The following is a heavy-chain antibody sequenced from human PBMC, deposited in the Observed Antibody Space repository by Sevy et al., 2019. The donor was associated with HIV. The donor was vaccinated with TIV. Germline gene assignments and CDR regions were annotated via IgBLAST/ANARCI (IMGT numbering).Heavy chain of an antibody. J-gene: IGHJ4*02. V-gene: IGHV3-74*01. CDR1: KFIFSDYW. CDR3: ARDLRGPRDY. CDR2: INEGGSAT. Sequence: GGYLRLSCAASKFIFSDYWMRWVRQAPGKGLVWVSNINEGGSATKYADSVKGRFTISRDNAKNTLYLQMNNLRADDTALYYCARDLRGPRDYWGQGTLVTVSS.